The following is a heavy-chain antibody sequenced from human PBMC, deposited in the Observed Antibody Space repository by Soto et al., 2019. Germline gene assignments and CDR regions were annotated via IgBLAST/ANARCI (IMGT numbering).Heavy chain of an antibody. J-gene: IGHJ6*02. Sequence: PGGSLRLSCAASGFTFSSYGMHWVRQAPGKGLEWVAVISYDGSNKYYADSVKGRFTISRDNSKNTLYLQMNSLRAEDTAVYYCAKEIEMWQLDPGNYGMDVWGQGTTVTVSS. V-gene: IGHV3-30*18. CDR2: ISYDGSNK. CDR3: AKEIEMWQLDPGNYGMDV. CDR1: GFTFSSYG. D-gene: IGHD6-6*01.